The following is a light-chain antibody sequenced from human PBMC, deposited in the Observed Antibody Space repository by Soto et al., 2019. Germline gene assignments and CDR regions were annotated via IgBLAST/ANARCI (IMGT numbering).Light chain of an antibody. Sequence: EIVMTQSPATLSVSPGERATLCCRASQSVSSNLAWYQQKPGQAPRLLIYGASTRATGIPARFSGSGSGTEFTPTISSLQSEDFAVYYCQQYNNWPLTFGGGTKVDIK. CDR1: QSVSSN. CDR2: GAS. J-gene: IGKJ4*01. CDR3: QQYNNWPLT. V-gene: IGKV3-15*01.